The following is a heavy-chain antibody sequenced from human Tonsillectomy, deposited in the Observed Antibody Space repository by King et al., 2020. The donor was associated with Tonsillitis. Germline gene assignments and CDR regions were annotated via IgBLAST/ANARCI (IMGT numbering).Heavy chain of an antibody. V-gene: IGHV4-4*07. Sequence: QLQESGLGLVKPSETLSLTCTVSGGSISSYYWSWIRQPAGKGLEWIVRIYNSGSTNYNPSLKSRVTMSVDTSKNQFSLKLTSVTAADTAVYYCAREGVRESRAYDYWGQGTLVTVSS. D-gene: IGHD1-26*01. CDR3: AREGVRESRAYDY. CDR1: GGSISSYY. J-gene: IGHJ4*02. CDR2: IYNSGST.